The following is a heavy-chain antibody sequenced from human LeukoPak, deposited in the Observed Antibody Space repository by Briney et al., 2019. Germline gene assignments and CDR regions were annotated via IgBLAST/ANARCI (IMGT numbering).Heavy chain of an antibody. CDR2: LNQDGSVR. Sequence: GGSLRLSCAASGLIFSDFWMSWVRQTPGKGLEWVANLNQDGSVREYLDSVKGRFTISRDNAENLLFLQMDSLRADDTAVYYCARGHHGLEVWGQGTTVTVSS. CDR1: GLIFSDFW. J-gene: IGHJ6*02. V-gene: IGHV3-7*03. CDR3: ARGHHGLEV.